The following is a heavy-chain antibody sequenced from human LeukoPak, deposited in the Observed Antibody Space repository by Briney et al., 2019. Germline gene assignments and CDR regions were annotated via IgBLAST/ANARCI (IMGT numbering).Heavy chain of an antibody. J-gene: IGHJ3*02. V-gene: IGHV3-13*04. CDR2: IDTAGGT. D-gene: IGHD3-10*01. CDR1: GFTFISYD. CDR3: ARRRYGLGSYSDAFDI. Sequence: GGSLRLSCAASGFTFISYDMHWVRQPTGKGLEWVSGIDTAGGTYYAGSVKGRFTISRENAKNSLSLQMNSLSAGDTAVYYCARRRYGLGSYSDAFDIWGQGTMVTVSS.